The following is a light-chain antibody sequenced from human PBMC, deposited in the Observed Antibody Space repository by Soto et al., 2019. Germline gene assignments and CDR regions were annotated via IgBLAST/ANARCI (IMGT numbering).Light chain of an antibody. CDR1: QGISRF. J-gene: IGKJ5*01. Sequence: DLQLPQSPSFLSTSVGDRVTIPCRASQGISRFLAWYQQKPGKAPKLLIYAASTLQSGVPSRFSGSGSGTEFTLTITSLQPEDFATYYCQQLNSFPITFGQGTRLEIK. CDR3: QQLNSFPIT. V-gene: IGKV1-9*01. CDR2: AAS.